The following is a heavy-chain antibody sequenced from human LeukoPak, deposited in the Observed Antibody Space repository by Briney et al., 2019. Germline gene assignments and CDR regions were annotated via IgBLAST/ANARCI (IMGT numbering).Heavy chain of an antibody. D-gene: IGHD3-3*01. J-gene: IGHJ3*02. CDR1: VGSISSHC. V-gene: IGHV4-59*11. CDR2: IYYSGST. CDR3: ARASDDFWSGYYTGTGAFDI. Sequence: PSETLSLTCTVSVGSISSHCWSWIRQPPGKGLEWIGYIYYSGSTNYNPSLKSRVTISVDTSKNQFSLKLSSVTAADTAVYYCARASDDFWSGYYTGTGAFDIWGQGTMVTVSS.